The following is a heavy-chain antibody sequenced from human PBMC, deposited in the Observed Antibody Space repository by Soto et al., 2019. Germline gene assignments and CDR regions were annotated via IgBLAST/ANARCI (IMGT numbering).Heavy chain of an antibody. Sequence: ASVKVYCKASGYTFTSYGISWVRQAPGQGLEWMGWISAYNDNTNYAQKLQGRVTMTTDTSTSTAYMELRSLRSDDTAVYYCARDGRAVAGTGAFDIWGQGTMVTVSS. J-gene: IGHJ3*02. CDR2: ISAYNDNT. CDR1: GYTFTSYG. V-gene: IGHV1-18*01. CDR3: ARDGRAVAGTGAFDI. D-gene: IGHD6-19*01.